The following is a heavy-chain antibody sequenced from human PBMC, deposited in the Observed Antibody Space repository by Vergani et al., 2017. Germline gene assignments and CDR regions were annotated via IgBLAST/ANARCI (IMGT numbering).Heavy chain of an antibody. J-gene: IGHJ6*02. CDR3: AREEWEPSYYYYYGMDV. CDR2: ISSSSSTI. Sequence: EVQLVESRGVLVQPGGSLRLSCAASGFTFSSYSMNWVRQAPGKGLEWVSYISSSSSTIYYADSVKGRFTISRDNAKNSLYLQMNSLRAEDTAVYYCAREEWEPSYYYYYGMDVWGQGTTVTVSS. D-gene: IGHD1-26*01. CDR1: GFTFSSYS. V-gene: IGHV3-48*04.